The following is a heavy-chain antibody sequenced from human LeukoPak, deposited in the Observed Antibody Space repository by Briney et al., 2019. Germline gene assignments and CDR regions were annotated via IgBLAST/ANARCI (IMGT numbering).Heavy chain of an antibody. CDR2: IRYDGSNK. J-gene: IGHJ4*02. V-gene: IGHV3-30*02. CDR1: GFTFSIYG. CDR3: ANPGGYTGGY. Sequence: GGSLRLSCAASGFTFSIYGMHWVRQAPGKGLEWVAFIRYDGSNKYYADSVKGRFTISRDNSKNTLYLQMNSLRAEDTAVYYCANPGGYTGGYWGQGTLVTVSS. D-gene: IGHD1-26*01.